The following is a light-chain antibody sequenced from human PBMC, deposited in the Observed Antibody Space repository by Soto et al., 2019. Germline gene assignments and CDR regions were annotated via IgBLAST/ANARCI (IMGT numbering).Light chain of an antibody. CDR2: DTN. J-gene: IGLJ2*01. CDR1: KSNVDRNY. V-gene: IGLV1-51*01. CDR3: GTWDSRLSGVL. Sequence: QSVLTQPPSVSAAPGQTVTVSCSGNKSNVDRNYVSWYQQFPGTAPRLLIYDTNKRPSGIPGRFSGSKSGTSATLGITGLQTGDEAIYYCGTWDSRLSGVLFGGGTKLTVL.